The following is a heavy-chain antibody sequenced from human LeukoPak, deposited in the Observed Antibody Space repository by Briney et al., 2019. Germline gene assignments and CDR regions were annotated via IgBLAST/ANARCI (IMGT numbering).Heavy chain of an antibody. Sequence: ASVKVSCKASGYTFTSSGISWVRQAPGQGLEWMGWISAYNGNTNYAQKLQGRVTMTTDTSTSTAYMELRSLRSDDTAVYYCARLAPLYSSSWYQSPCDAFDIWGQGTMVTVSS. CDR2: ISAYNGNT. CDR3: ARLAPLYSSSWYQSPCDAFDI. V-gene: IGHV1-18*01. CDR1: GYTFTSSG. D-gene: IGHD6-13*01. J-gene: IGHJ3*02.